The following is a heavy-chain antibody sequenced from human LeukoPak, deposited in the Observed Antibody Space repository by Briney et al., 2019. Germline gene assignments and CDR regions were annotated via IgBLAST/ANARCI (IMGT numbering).Heavy chain of an antibody. V-gene: IGHV4-34*01. CDR3: ARVGIAVAGSDY. CDR2: INHSGST. J-gene: IGHJ4*02. CDR1: GGSFSGYY. D-gene: IGHD6-19*01. Sequence: SETLSLTCAVYGGSFSGYYWSWIRQPPGKGLEWIGEINHSGSTNYNPSLKSRVTISVDTSKNQFSLKLSSVTAADTAVYYCARVGIAVAGSDYWGQGTLVTVSS.